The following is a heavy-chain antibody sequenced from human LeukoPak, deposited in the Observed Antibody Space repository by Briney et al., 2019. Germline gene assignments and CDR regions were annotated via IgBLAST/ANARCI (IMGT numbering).Heavy chain of an antibody. Sequence: GGSLTLSCAASGFTFSSYSMNWVRQAPGKGLEWVSVISGSGGSTYYADSVKGRFTIFRDKSRNTLYLQLNSQRAEDTAVYYCAKGGWIPYHFDYWGQGSLVTVSS. CDR3: AKGGWIPYHFDY. V-gene: IGHV3-23*01. CDR2: ISGSGGST. J-gene: IGHJ4*02. D-gene: IGHD6-19*01. CDR1: GFTFSSYS.